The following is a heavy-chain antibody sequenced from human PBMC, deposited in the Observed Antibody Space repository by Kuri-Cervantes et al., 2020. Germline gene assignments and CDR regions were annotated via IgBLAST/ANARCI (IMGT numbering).Heavy chain of an antibody. CDR1: GFTFSDYY. V-gene: IGHV3-11*01. CDR2: ISSSGSTI. CDR3: ARDRPITITVDDYYYYGMDV. D-gene: IGHD3-10*01. J-gene: IGHJ6*02. Sequence: GGSLRLSCAASGFTFSDYYMSWIRQAPGKGLEWVSYISSSGSTIYYADSVKGRFTISRDNAKNSLYLQMNSLRAEDTAVYYCARDRPITITVDDYYYYGMDVWGQGTTVTVSS.